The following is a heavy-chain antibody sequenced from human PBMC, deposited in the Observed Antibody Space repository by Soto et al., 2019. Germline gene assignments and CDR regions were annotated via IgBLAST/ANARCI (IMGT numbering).Heavy chain of an antibody. D-gene: IGHD4-17*01. CDR3: AREVGYGDFSAALLD. V-gene: IGHV1-69*01. CDR2: VISLFGTA. J-gene: IGHJ4*02. Sequence: VQLMQSGAEVKKPGSSVKVSCKASGGTFSSHSINWVLQAHGQGLEWMGGVISLFGTANYAHNFKGRVTITADQSTSTAYMELNSLRSADTAVYYCAREVGYGDFSAALLDWGQGTLVTVSS. CDR1: GGTFSSHS.